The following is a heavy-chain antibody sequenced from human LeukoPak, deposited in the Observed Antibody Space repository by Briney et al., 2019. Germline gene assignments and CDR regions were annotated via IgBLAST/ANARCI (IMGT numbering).Heavy chain of an antibody. CDR1: GGSISNNNHY. D-gene: IGHD3-10*01. Sequence: PSETLSLTCTVSGGSISNNNHYWGWIRQPPEKGLEWIGSIYNSGSAYNNPSLKSRVTISVDTSKNQFSLKLSSVTAADTAVYYCAANGALDRGLDWGQGTLVTVSS. J-gene: IGHJ4*02. V-gene: IGHV4-39*01. CDR3: AANGALDRGLD. CDR2: IYNSGSA.